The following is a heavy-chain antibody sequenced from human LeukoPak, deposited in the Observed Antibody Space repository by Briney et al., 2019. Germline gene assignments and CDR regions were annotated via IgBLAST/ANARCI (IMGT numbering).Heavy chain of an antibody. CDR3: ASPSISSSTYDY. J-gene: IGHJ4*02. D-gene: IGHD6-6*01. CDR2: INYSGNT. Sequence: SETLSLTCTVSGGSISSSTYYWGWIRQPPGKGLEWIGSINYSGNTYYNPSLKSRVTISVDTSENQFSLRLSSVTAADTAVYYCASPSISSSTYDYWGQGTLVTVSS. V-gene: IGHV4-39*01. CDR1: GGSISSSTYY.